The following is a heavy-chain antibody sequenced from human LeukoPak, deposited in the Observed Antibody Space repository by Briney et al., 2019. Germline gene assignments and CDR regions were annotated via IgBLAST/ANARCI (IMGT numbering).Heavy chain of an antibody. CDR1: GGSISSSSYY. J-gene: IGHJ4*02. V-gene: IGHV4-39*07. Sequence: SETLSLTCTVSGGSISSSSYYWGWIRQPPGKGLEWIGSIYYSGITYYNPSLKSRVTISVDTSKNQFSLKLSSVTAADTAVYYCARDPIITGTDGYYFDYWGQGTLVTVSS. D-gene: IGHD1-7*01. CDR3: ARDPIITGTDGYYFDY. CDR2: IYYSGIT.